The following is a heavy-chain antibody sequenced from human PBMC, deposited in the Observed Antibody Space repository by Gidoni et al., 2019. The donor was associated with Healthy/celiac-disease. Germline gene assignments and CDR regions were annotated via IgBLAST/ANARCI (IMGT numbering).Heavy chain of an antibody. Sequence: EVQLVESGGGLVQPGGSLRLSCAASGFTFSSYWMSWVRQAPGKGLECVSNIKQDGSEKYYVDSVKGRFTISRDNAKNSLYLQMNSLRAEDTAVYYCAREVGLPYFDYWGQGTLVTVSS. J-gene: IGHJ4*02. CDR1: GFTFSSYW. CDR3: AREVGLPYFDY. D-gene: IGHD1-7*01. CDR2: IKQDGSEK. V-gene: IGHV3-7*01.